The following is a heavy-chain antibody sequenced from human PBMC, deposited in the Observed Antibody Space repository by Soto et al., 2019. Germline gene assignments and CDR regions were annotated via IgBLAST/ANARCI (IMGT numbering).Heavy chain of an antibody. CDR2: ISGSGGST. V-gene: IGHV3-23*01. D-gene: IGHD6-13*01. CDR3: AKATAAAGTSSWFDP. CDR1: GFTFSSYA. J-gene: IGHJ5*02. Sequence: GGSLRLSCAASGFTFSSYAMSWVRQAPAKGLEWVSAISGSGGSTYYADSVKGRFTISRDNSKNTLYLQVNSLRAEDTAVYYCAKATAAAGTSSWFDPWGQGTLVTVS.